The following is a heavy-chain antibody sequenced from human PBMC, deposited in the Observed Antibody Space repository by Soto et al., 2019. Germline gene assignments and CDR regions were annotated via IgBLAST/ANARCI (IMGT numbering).Heavy chain of an antibody. V-gene: IGHV1-69*02. D-gene: IGHD2-21*01. J-gene: IGHJ5*02. Sequence: QVQLVQSGAEVKKPGSSVKVSCKASGGTFSSYPISWVRQAPGQGLEWMGRIIPILNIANYAQKFQGRVTLPADKSTNTAYMALSSLSSEDTAVYYCARTRAATDSLYWFDPWGQGTLVTVSS. CDR2: IIPILNIA. CDR3: ARTRAATDSLYWFDP. CDR1: GGTFSSYP.